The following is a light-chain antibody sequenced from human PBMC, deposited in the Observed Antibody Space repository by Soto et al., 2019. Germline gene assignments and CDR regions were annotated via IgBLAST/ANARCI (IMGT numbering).Light chain of an antibody. CDR3: QQYDNLLLFT. CDR2: DAS. J-gene: IGKJ3*01. V-gene: IGKV1-33*01. CDR1: QDISNY. Sequence: DIQMTQSPSSLSASVGDRGTITCQASQDISNYLNWYQQKPGKAHKLLIYDASNLETGVPSRFSGSGSGTDFTFNISSMQPEDIASYYWQQYDNLLLFTFGPGTKVDIK.